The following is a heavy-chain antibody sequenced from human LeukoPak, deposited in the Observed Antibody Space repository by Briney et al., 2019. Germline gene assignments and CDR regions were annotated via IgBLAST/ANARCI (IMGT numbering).Heavy chain of an antibody. J-gene: IGHJ4*02. V-gene: IGHV3-53*01. CDR2: IYSGGST. D-gene: IGHD3-16*01. CDR1: GFTVSSNY. CDR3: ARVGITKNFDY. Sequence: PGGSLRLSCAASGFTVSSNYMSWVRQAPGKGLEWVSVIYSGGSTYYTASVKCRFTISRDNSKNTLYLQMNSLRAEDTAVYYCARVGITKNFDYWGQGTLVTVSS.